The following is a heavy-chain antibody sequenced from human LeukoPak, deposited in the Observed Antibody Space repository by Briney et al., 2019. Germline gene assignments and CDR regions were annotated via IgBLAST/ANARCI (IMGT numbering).Heavy chain of an antibody. Sequence: ASVKVSCKASGYTFTSYYMHWVRQAPGQGLEWMGIINPSGGSTSYAQKFQGRVTMTRDTSTSTVYVELSSLRSEDTAVYYCATSYYDFWSGYSTKRRYYYYGMDVWGQGTTVTVSS. CDR1: GYTFTSYY. CDR3: ATSYYDFWSGYSTKRRYYYYGMDV. J-gene: IGHJ6*02. V-gene: IGHV1-46*01. D-gene: IGHD3-3*01. CDR2: INPSGGST.